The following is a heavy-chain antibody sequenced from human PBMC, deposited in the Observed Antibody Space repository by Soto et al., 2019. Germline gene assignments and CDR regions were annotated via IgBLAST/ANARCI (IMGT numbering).Heavy chain of an antibody. CDR2: IIPFFGTA. CDR3: ARGNYDFWSGQRINWFDP. Sequence: QVQLVQSGAEVKKPGSSVKVSCKASGGTFSSYAISWVRQAPGQGLEWMGGIIPFFGTANYAQKFQGRVTITADESTSTAYMELSSVRSEDTAVYYCARGNYDFWSGQRINWFDPWGQGTLVTVSS. D-gene: IGHD3-3*01. J-gene: IGHJ5*02. CDR1: GGTFSSYA. V-gene: IGHV1-69*01.